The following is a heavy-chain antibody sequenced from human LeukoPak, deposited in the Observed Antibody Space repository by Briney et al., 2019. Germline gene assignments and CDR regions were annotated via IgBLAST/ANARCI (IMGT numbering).Heavy chain of an antibody. D-gene: IGHD3-10*01. V-gene: IGHV4-59*01. CDR3: ARVFDSGSQAYFYYMDV. J-gene: IGHJ6*03. CDR1: GGSISSYY. Sequence: SETLSLTCTVSGGSISSYYWSWIRQPPGKGLEWIGYIYFSGSTNYNPSLKSRVTMSVDTSKNQFSLKVSSVTAADTAVYYCARVFDSGSQAYFYYMDVWGKGTTVTISS. CDR2: IYFSGST.